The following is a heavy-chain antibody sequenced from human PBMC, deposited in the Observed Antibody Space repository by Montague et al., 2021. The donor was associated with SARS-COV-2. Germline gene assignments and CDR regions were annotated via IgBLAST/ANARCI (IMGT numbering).Heavy chain of an antibody. J-gene: IGHJ6*03. D-gene: IGHD6-13*01. CDR3: ARVQQQLVVYYYYYMDV. CDR2: ISSSGGTI. CDR1: GFTFSDYY. V-gene: IGHV3-11*01. Sequence: SLRLSCAASGFTFSDYYMSWIRQAPGKGLEWVSYISSSGGTIYYADSVKGRFTISRDNAKNSLYLQMNSLRAEDTAVYYCARVQQQLVVYYYYYMDVWGKGTTVTVSS.